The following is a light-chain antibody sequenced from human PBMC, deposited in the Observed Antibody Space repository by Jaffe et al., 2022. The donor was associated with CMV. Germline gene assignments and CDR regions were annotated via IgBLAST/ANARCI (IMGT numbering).Light chain of an antibody. CDR2: DVS. Sequence: EIVLTQSPATLSLSPGERATLFCGASESVSSGHLAWYQQKPGLAPRLLISDVSIRAAGIPDRFSGSGSGTDFTLTISRLEPEDFAVYYCHHYGFAPYTFGQGTKLDIK. CDR1: ESVSSGH. J-gene: IGKJ2*01. CDR3: HHYGFAPYT. V-gene: IGKV3D-20*01.